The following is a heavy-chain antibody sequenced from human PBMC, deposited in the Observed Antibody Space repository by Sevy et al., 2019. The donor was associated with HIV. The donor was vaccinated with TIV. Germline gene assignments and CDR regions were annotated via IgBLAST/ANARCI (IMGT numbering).Heavy chain of an antibody. CDR1: GYTFTGYY. J-gene: IGHJ4*02. CDR2: INPNSGGT. V-gene: IGHV1-2*02. CDR3: ARVGTYYYDSSGYYENYYFDY. D-gene: IGHD3-22*01. Sequence: ASVKVSCKASGYTFTGYYMHWVRQAPGQGLEWMGWINPNSGGTNYAQKFQGRVTMTRDTSISTAYMELSRLSSDDTAVYYCARVGTYYYDSSGYYENYYFDYWGQGTLVTVSS.